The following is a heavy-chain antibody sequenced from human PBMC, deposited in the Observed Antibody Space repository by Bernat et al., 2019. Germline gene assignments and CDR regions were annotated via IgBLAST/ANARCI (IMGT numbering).Heavy chain of an antibody. CDR2: IIPILGIA. V-gene: IGHV1-69*04. CDR1: GGTFSSYA. CDR3: ASHDEYCTNGVCYHY. D-gene: IGHD2-8*01. Sequence: QVQLVQSGAEVKKPGSSVKVSCKASGGTFSSYAISWVRQAPGQGLEWMGRIIPILGIANYEQKLQGRVTITADKSTSTAYMELSSLRSEDTAVYYCASHDEYCTNGVCYHYWGQGTLVTVSS. J-gene: IGHJ4*02.